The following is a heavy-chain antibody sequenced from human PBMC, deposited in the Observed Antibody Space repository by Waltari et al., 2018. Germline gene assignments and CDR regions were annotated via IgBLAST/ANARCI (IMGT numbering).Heavy chain of an antibody. D-gene: IGHD3-22*01. V-gene: IGHV4-61*02. CDR3: ARETTYYYDSNGFQH. J-gene: IGHJ1*01. Sequence: QVQLQESGPGLVKPSQTLSLTCTVSGGSISSGSYYWSWIRQPAGKGLEWIGRISTSGSTNYNPSLKSRVTISVDTSKNQFSLKLSSVTAADTAVYYCARETTYYYDSNGFQHWGQGTLVTVSS. CDR1: GGSISSGSYY. CDR2: ISTSGST.